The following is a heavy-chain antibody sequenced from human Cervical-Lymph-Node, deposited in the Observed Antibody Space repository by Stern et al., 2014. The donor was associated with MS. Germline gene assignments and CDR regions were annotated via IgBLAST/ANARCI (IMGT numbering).Heavy chain of an antibody. J-gene: IGHJ5*02. Sequence: VQLVESGPGLVKPSQTLSLTCTVSGGSISSGSYYWSWIRQPAGKGLEWMGRVDTRGSTNYTPPPKSGVRISVDTSKNQFSMKVSSLTAADTAVYYCARGVWFDPWGRGTLVTVSS. V-gene: IGHV4-61*02. CDR2: VDTRGST. CDR1: GGSISSGSYY. D-gene: IGHD2-8*01. CDR3: ARGVWFDP.